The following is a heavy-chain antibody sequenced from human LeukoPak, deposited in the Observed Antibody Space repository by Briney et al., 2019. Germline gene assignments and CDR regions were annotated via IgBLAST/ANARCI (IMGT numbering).Heavy chain of an antibody. CDR3: AGAQGIAARW. J-gene: IGHJ4*02. V-gene: IGHV3-53*01. CDR2: IYSGGST. D-gene: IGHD6-6*01. Sequence: PGGSLRLSCAASGFTFGTYEMNWVRQAPGKGLEWVSVIYSGGSTYYADSAKGRFTISRDNSKNTLHLQMNSLRAEDTAVYYCAGAQGIAARWWGQGILVTVSS. CDR1: GFTFGTYE.